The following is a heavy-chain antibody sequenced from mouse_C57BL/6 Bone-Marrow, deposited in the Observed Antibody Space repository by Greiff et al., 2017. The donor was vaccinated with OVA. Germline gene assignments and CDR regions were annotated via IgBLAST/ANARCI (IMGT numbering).Heavy chain of an antibody. D-gene: IGHD2-3*01. Sequence: VQLQQSGPGLVKPSQSLSLTCSVTGYSITSGYYWNWIRQFPGNKLEWMGYISYDGSNNYNPSLKNRISITRDTSKNQFFLKLNSVTTEDTATYYCARDYYDGYPYYFDYWGQGTTLTVSS. V-gene: IGHV3-6*01. J-gene: IGHJ2*01. CDR3: ARDYYDGYPYYFDY. CDR2: ISYDGSN. CDR1: GYSITSGYY.